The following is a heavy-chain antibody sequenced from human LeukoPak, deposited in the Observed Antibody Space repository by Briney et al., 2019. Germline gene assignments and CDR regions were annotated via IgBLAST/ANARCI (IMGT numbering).Heavy chain of an antibody. CDR3: ARGVSSSWLIGANFDY. Sequence: SETLSLTCSVSGGSISLSYYSWGWVRQPPGKALEWIGSVYYSGTTSYNPSLKSRVTISVDMSKNHFSLRLSSVTAADTAVYYCARGVSSSWLIGANFDYWGQGTLVTVSS. J-gene: IGHJ4*02. CDR1: GGSISLSYYS. D-gene: IGHD6-13*01. V-gene: IGHV4-39*02. CDR2: VYYSGTT.